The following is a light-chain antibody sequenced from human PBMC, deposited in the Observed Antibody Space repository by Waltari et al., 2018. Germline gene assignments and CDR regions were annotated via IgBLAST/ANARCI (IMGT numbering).Light chain of an antibody. V-gene: IGLV2-14*01. CDR3: SSFTSSSTWV. Sequence: QSALTLPASVSGSPGQSITVSCTGRSSDVGAYNYVSWYQQHPGKAPKLLIYEVSNRPSGVSNRFSGSKSGNTASLTISGLQAENEADYYCSSFTSSSTWVFGGGTKLTVL. CDR2: EVS. J-gene: IGLJ3*02. CDR1: SSDVGAYNY.